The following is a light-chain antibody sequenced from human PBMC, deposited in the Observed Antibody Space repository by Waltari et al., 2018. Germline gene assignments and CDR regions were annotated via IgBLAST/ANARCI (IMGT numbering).Light chain of an antibody. Sequence: QSALTQPPSASGSPGQSVTISCTATSGAFGDYDYVSWYQQHPGKAPKPLIYEVSHRPSGVPDRFSGSKSGNTASLTVSGLQVEDEGDYYCSSFSASNTLIFGGGTELTVL. CDR2: EVS. J-gene: IGLJ2*01. CDR1: SGAFGDYDY. CDR3: SSFSASNTLI. V-gene: IGLV2-8*01.